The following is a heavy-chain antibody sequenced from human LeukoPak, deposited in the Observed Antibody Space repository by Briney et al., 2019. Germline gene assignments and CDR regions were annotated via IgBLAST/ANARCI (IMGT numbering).Heavy chain of an antibody. V-gene: IGHV3-23*01. J-gene: IGHJ6*03. CDR3: ARVVAYYYYYMDV. CDR2: ISGSGGST. D-gene: IGHD2-15*01. CDR1: GGSFSGYY. Sequence: ETLSLTCAVYGGSFSGYYWSWIRQPPGKGLEWVSAISGSGGSTYYADSVKGRFTISRDNSKNTLYLQMNSLRAEDPAVYYCARVVAYYYYYMDVWGKGTTVTVSS.